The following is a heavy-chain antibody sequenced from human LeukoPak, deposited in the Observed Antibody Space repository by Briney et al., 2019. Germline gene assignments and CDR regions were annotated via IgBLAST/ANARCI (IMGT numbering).Heavy chain of an antibody. CDR3: ARWTYYYDSSGPEDWFDP. CDR1: GGTFSSYA. J-gene: IGHJ5*02. Sequence: ASVKVSCKASGGTFSSYAISWVRQAPGQGLEWMGGIIPIFGTANYAQKFQGRVTITADKSTSTAYMELSSLRSEDTAVYYCARWTYYYDSSGPEDWFDPWGQGTLVTVSS. V-gene: IGHV1-69*06. D-gene: IGHD3-22*01. CDR2: IIPIFGTA.